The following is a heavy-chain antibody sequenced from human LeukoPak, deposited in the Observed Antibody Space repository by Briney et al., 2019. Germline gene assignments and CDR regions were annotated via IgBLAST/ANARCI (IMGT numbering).Heavy chain of an antibody. CDR1: GGTFSSYA. Sequence: SVEVSCKASGGTFSSYAISWVRQAPGQGLEWMGRIIPILGIANYAQKFQGRVTITADKSTSTAYMELSSLRSEDTAVYYCARAGVTTVTTSDYWGQGTLVTVSS. CDR3: ARAGVTTVTTSDY. V-gene: IGHV1-69*04. CDR2: IIPILGIA. D-gene: IGHD4-17*01. J-gene: IGHJ4*02.